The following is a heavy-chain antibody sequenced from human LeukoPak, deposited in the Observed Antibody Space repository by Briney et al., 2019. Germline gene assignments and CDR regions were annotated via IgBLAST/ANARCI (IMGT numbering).Heavy chain of an antibody. D-gene: IGHD2-21*01. J-gene: IGHJ4*02. V-gene: IGHV4-34*01. CDR1: GGSFSGYY. CDR3: ARRSPKARGVASFDY. CDR2: INHSGST. Sequence: PSETLSLTCAVYGGSFSGYYWSWIRQPPGKGLEWIGEINHSGSTNYNPSLKSRVTISVDTSKNQFSLKPSSVTAADTAVYYCARRSPKARGVASFDYWGQGTLVTVSS.